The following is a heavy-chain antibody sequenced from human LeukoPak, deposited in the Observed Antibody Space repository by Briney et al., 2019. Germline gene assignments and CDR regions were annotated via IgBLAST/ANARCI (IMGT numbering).Heavy chain of an antibody. V-gene: IGHV1-3*01. CDR1: GYTFTSYA. D-gene: IGHD3-9*01. Sequence: GASVKVSCKASGYTFTSYAMHWARQAPGQRLEWMGWINAGNGNTKYSQKFQGRVTITRDTSASTAYMELSSLRSEDTAVYYCARGPNNYDILTGPRPFFDYWGQGTLVTVSS. J-gene: IGHJ4*02. CDR2: INAGNGNT. CDR3: ARGPNNYDILTGPRPFFDY.